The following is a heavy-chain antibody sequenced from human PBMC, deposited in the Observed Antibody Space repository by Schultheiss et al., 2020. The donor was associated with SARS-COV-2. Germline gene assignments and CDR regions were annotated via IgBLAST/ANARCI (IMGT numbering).Heavy chain of an antibody. CDR3: ARDWRGDFGNCYFDY. D-gene: IGHD3-3*01. V-gene: IGHV1-2*02. Sequence: ASVKVSCKASGYTFTSYDINWVRQATGQGLEWMGWMNPNSGGTNYAQKFQGRVTMTRDTSISTAYMELSRLRSDDTAVYYCARDWRGDFGNCYFDYWGQGTLVTVSS. J-gene: IGHJ4*02. CDR2: MNPNSGGT. CDR1: GYTFTSYD.